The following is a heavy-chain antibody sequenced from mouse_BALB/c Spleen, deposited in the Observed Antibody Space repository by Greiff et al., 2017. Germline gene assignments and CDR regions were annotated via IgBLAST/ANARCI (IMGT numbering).Heavy chain of an antibody. D-gene: IGHD3-2*01. V-gene: IGHV1-15*01. CDR3: TRDSSGYHY. J-gene: IGHJ2*01. CDR2: IDPETGGT. CDR1: GYTFTDYE. Sequence: QVQLKESGAELVRPGASVTLSCKASGYTFTDYEMHWVKQTPVHGLEWIGAIDPETGGTAYNQKFKGKATLTADKSSSTAYMELRSLTSEDSAVYYCTRDSSGYHYWGQGTTLTVSS.